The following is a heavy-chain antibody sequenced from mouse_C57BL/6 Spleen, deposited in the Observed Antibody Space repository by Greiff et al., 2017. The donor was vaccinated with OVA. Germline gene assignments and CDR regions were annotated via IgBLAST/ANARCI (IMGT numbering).Heavy chain of an antibody. V-gene: IGHV1-55*01. Sequence: QVQLKQPGAELVKPGASVKMSCKASGYTFTSYWITWVKQRPGQGLEWIGDIYPGSGSTNYNEKFKSKATLTVDTSSSTAYMQLSSLTSEDSAVYYCARGGDYDGGYFDVWGTGTTVTVSS. CDR3: ARGGDYDGGYFDV. CDR1: GYTFTSYW. J-gene: IGHJ1*03. CDR2: IYPGSGST. D-gene: IGHD2-4*01.